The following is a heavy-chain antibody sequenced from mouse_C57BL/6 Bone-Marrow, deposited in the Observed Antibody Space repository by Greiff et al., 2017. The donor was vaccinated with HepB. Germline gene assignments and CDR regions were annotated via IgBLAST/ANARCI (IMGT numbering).Heavy chain of an antibody. CDR2: IYPGSGST. D-gene: IGHD1-1*01. V-gene: IGHV1-55*01. CDR1: GYTFTSYW. CDR3: ARAFTTVGNFDY. J-gene: IGHJ2*01. Sequence: QVQLQQPGAELVNPGASVKMSCKASGYTFTSYWITWVKQRPGQGLEWIGDIYPGSGSTNYNEKFKSKATLTVDTSSSTAYMQLSSLTSEDSAVYYCARAFTTVGNFDYWGQGTTLTVSS.